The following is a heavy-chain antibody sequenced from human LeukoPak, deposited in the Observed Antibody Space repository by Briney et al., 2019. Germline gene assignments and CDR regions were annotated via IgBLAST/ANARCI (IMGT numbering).Heavy chain of an antibody. Sequence: SETLSLTCTVSGGSISSSSDYWGWIRQPPGKGLEWIGSIYYSGSTYYNSSLKSRVTISVDMSKNQFSMKLNSVTAADTAVYYCTRRRKYCSGGRCYYSFDYWGQGTLVSVSS. J-gene: IGHJ4*02. CDR3: TRRRKYCSGGRCYYSFDY. D-gene: IGHD2-15*01. CDR2: IYYSGST. V-gene: IGHV4-39*01. CDR1: GGSISSSSDY.